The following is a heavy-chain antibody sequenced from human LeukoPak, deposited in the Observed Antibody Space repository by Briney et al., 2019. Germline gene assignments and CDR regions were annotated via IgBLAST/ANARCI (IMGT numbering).Heavy chain of an antibody. CDR3: ARGYPLSTTAAGTYFQH. D-gene: IGHD6-13*01. J-gene: IGHJ1*01. V-gene: IGHV1-2*02. Sequence: ASVKVSCKASGYTFSGYYMHWVRQAPGQGLEWMGWINPNSGGTNYEQKSQGRVTMTRDTSISTAYMELSRLRSDDTAVYYCARGYPLSTTAAGTYFQHWGQGTLVTVSS. CDR1: GYTFSGYY. CDR2: INPNSGGT.